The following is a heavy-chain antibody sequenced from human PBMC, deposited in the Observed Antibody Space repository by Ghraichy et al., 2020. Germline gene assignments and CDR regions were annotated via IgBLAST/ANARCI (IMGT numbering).Heavy chain of an antibody. Sequence: LSLTCAVSGFTFSSHWMSWVRQAPGKGLEWVANIKQDGSEKFYVDSVKGRFAISRDNAKNSMFLQMNSVRAEDTAMYYCARAEGGYGDYEFVYFYYMDVWGKGTTVTVSS. CDR2: IKQDGSEK. CDR3: ARAEGGYGDYEFVYFYYMDV. V-gene: IGHV3-7*03. D-gene: IGHD4-17*01. J-gene: IGHJ6*03. CDR1: GFTFSSHW.